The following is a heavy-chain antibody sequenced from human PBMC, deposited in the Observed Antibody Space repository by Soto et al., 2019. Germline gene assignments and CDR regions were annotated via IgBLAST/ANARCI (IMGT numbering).Heavy chain of an antibody. CDR1: GFTFSSYA. Sequence: SGGSLRLSCAASGFTFSSYAMHWVRQAPGKGLEWVAVISYDGSNKYYADSVKGRFTISRDNSKNTLYLQMNSLRAEDTAVYYCAREMDYYDSSGFVSYWGQGTLVTVSS. J-gene: IGHJ4*02. V-gene: IGHV3-30-3*01. D-gene: IGHD3-22*01. CDR2: ISYDGSNK. CDR3: AREMDYYDSSGFVSY.